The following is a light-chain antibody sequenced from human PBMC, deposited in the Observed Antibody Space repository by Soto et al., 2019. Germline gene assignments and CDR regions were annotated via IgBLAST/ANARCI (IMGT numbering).Light chain of an antibody. Sequence: QLVLTQPPSASGTPGQRVTISCSGSSSNIGSHTVNWYQQLPGTAPRLLIYNTYYRPSGVPDRFSGSKSGTSASLAISGLQSEDGADYYCAAWDDSLNGVVFGGGTKLTVL. J-gene: IGLJ2*01. CDR1: SSNIGSHT. CDR2: NTY. V-gene: IGLV1-44*01. CDR3: AAWDDSLNGVV.